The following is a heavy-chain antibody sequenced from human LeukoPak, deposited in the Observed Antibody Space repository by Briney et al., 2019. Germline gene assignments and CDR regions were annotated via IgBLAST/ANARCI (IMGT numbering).Heavy chain of an antibody. CDR1: GFSFRHYG. D-gene: IGHD3-10*02. Sequence: GGSLRLSCAASGFSFRHYGMHWVRQAPGKGLEWVSYISSSGSTIYYADSVKGRSTISRDNAKNSLYLQMNSLRAEDTAVYYCAELGITMIGGVWGKGTTVTISS. J-gene: IGHJ6*04. CDR2: ISSSGSTI. V-gene: IGHV3-48*04. CDR3: AELGITMIGGV.